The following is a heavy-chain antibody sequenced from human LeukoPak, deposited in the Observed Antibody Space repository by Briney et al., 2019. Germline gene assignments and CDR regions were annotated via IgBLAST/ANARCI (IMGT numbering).Heavy chain of an antibody. CDR3: ARVSYSGYQLLSSPYFDY. J-gene: IGHJ4*02. V-gene: IGHV1-2*06. CDR2: INPNSGGT. D-gene: IGHD2-2*01. Sequence: GASVKVSCKASGYTFTGYYMHWVRQAPGQGLEWMGRINPNSGGTNYAQKFQGRVTMTRDTSISTAYMELSRLRSDDTAVYYCARVSYSGYQLLSSPYFDYWGQGTLVTVSS. CDR1: GYTFTGYY.